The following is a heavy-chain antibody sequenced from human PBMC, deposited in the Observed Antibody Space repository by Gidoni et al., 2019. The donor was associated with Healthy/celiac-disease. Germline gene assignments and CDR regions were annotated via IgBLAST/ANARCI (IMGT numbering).Heavy chain of an antibody. CDR2: ISSSSSTI. CDR1: GFTFSSYS. D-gene: IGHD5-12*01. Sequence: EVQLVEFGGGLVQPGGSLGLSCAASGFTFSSYSMNWVRQAPGKGLEWVSYISSSSSTIYYADSVKGRFTISRDNAKNSLYLQMNSLRDGDTAVYYCARDLRLDGYFDLWGRGTLVTVSS. V-gene: IGHV3-48*02. J-gene: IGHJ2*01. CDR3: ARDLRLDGYFDL.